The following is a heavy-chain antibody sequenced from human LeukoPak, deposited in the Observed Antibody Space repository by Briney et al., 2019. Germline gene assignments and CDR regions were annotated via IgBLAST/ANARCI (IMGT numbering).Heavy chain of an antibody. V-gene: IGHV3-21*01. J-gene: IGHJ4*02. D-gene: IGHD2-21*02. CDR3: ARGYCGCDCYLPRYRPIDY. CDR2: ISSSSYI. CDR1: GVTFSSNS. Sequence: GGSLRLSCAASGVTFSSNSMNWVRHAPGKGLECVSSISSSSYIYYADSVKGRFTIARDNAKNSLYLQMNSLRAEDTAVYYCARGYCGCDCYLPRYRPIDYWGQGTLVTVSS.